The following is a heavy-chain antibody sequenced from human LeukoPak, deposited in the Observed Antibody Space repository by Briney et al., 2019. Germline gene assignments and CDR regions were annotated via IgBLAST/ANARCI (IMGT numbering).Heavy chain of an antibody. D-gene: IGHD3-22*01. CDR1: GFSFSTYRMN. J-gene: IGHJ5*02. CDR2: IYYSGST. V-gene: IGHV4-39*01. Sequence: NTGGSLRLSCAASGFSFSTYRMNWVRQPPGKGLEWIGNIYYSGSTYYNPSLKSRVTISVDTSKNQFSLRLSSVTAADTAVYYCARLGTGYDSSGYSIGWFDPWGQGTLVTVSS. CDR3: ARLGTGYDSSGYSIGWFDP.